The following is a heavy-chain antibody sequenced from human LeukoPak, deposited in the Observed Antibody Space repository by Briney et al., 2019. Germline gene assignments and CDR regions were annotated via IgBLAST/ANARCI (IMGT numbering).Heavy chain of an antibody. CDR3: ARESPYDFWSGYYETDAFDI. CDR2: IYYSGST. CDR1: GGSISSYY. D-gene: IGHD3-3*01. V-gene: IGHV4-59*01. Sequence: SETLSLTCAVSGGSISSYYWSWIRQPPGKGLEWIGYIYYSGSTNYNPSLRSRVTISVDTSKNQFSLKLSSVTAADTAVYYCARESPYDFWSGYYETDAFDIWGQGTMVTVSS. J-gene: IGHJ3*02.